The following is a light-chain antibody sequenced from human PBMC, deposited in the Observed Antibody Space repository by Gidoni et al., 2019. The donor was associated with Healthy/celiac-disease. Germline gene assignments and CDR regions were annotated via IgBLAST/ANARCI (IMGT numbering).Light chain of an antibody. CDR3: QSYDSSLSGWV. Sequence: QSVLTQPTSVSGAPGQRGTISCTGSSSNIGAGYDVHWYQQLPGTAPKLHIYGNRNRPSGVPDRFSGSKSGTSASLAITGLQAEDEADYYCQSYDSSLSGWVFGGGTKLTVL. J-gene: IGLJ3*02. CDR2: GNR. CDR1: SSNIGAGYD. V-gene: IGLV1-40*01.